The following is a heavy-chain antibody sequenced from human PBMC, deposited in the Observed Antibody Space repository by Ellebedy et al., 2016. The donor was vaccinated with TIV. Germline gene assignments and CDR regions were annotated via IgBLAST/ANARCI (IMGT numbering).Heavy chain of an antibody. CDR2: IRSSTNSI. CDR1: GFTFSTYS. Sequence: GGSLRLSXAASGFTFSTYSMNWVRQAPGKGLEWVAFIRSSTNSISYADSVKGRFTISRDDAENSLYLQMNRLRVEDTAVYYCASPLVLGATTKYYYDYWGQGTLVTVSS. D-gene: IGHD1-26*01. J-gene: IGHJ4*02. V-gene: IGHV3-48*01. CDR3: ASPLVLGATTKYYYDY.